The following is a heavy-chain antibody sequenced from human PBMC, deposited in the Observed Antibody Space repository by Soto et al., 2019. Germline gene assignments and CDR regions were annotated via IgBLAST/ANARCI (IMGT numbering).Heavy chain of an antibody. CDR2: ISANNGNT. CDR3: ARDRGSYALDS. CDR1: GYTFTSYG. D-gene: IGHD1-26*01. Sequence: QDQLVQSGAEVKKPGASVKVSCKASGYTFTSYGISWVRQAPGQGLEWMGWISANNGNTNYAQKLQGRVTMTTDTSTSTAYVALRSLRSDDTAVYYCARDRGSYALDSWGQGTLVTVSS. V-gene: IGHV1-18*01. J-gene: IGHJ4*02.